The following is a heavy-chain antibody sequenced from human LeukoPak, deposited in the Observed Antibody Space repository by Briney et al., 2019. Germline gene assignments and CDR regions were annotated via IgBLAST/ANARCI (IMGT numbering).Heavy chain of an antibody. V-gene: IGHV3-64*01. CDR2: ISSNGGST. J-gene: IGHJ4*02. CDR3: ARPGNAISYGAYYFDY. CDR1: GFTFSSYA. Sequence: GGSLRLSCAASGFTFSSYAIHWVRQAPGKGLKYVSAISSNGGSTYYANSVKGRFTISRDNSKNTLYLQMGSLRAEDMAVYYCARPGNAISYGAYYFDYWGQGTLVTVSS. D-gene: IGHD3-16*01.